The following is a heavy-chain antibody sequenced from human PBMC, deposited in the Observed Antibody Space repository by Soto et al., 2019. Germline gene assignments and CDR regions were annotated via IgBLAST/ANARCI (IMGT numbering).Heavy chain of an antibody. CDR2: ISSNGENT. V-gene: IGHV3-23*01. CDR3: ARGAEAPYFASPFDN. D-gene: IGHD3-10*01. CDR1: RFTSGYHA. J-gene: IGHJ4*02. Sequence: PGGSLRLSCAASRFTSGYHAMNWVRQAPGKGLEWVSTISSNGENTHYADSVKGRFIISSDNSSNTVALQMNSLRPEDTAVYYCARGAEAPYFASPFDNWGQGTLVTVSS.